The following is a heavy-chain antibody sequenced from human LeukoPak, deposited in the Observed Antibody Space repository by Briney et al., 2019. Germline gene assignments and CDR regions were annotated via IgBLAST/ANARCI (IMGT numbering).Heavy chain of an antibody. CDR2: ISSGSSTI. CDR1: GFTFSSYS. D-gene: IGHD3-22*01. V-gene: IGHV3-48*04. J-gene: IGHJ6*02. CDR3: ARGGYSSGYPHYYYYGMDV. Sequence: GGSLRLSCAASGFTFSSYSMNWVRQAPGMGLEWVSYISSGSSTIYYADSVKGRSTISRDNAKNSLYLQMNSLRAEDTAVYYCARGGYSSGYPHYYYYGMDVWGQGTTVTVSS.